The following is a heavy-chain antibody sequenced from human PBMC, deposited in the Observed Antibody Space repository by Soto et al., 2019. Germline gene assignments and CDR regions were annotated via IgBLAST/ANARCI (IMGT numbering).Heavy chain of an antibody. V-gene: IGHV3-33*01. D-gene: IGHD6-13*01. CDR1: GFTFSSYG. CDR3: ARDRKAAAGKDYFDY. CDR2: IWYDGSNK. Sequence: QVQLVESGGGVVQPGRSLRLSCAASGFTFSSYGMHRVRQAPGKGLEWVAVIWYDGSNKYYADSVKGRFTISRDNSKNTLYLQMNSLRAEDTAVYYCARDRKAAAGKDYFDYWGQGTLVTVSS. J-gene: IGHJ4*02.